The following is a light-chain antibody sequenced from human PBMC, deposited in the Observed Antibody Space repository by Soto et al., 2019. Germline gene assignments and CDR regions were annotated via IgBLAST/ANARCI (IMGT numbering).Light chain of an antibody. CDR1: HDVSNYY. CDR3: KQYGSSGK. V-gene: IGKV3-20*01. Sequence: EVVLTPSPATLALSPGRIATHCYTASHDVSNYYFAWYQQPPGPAPRLLNYGAAHRATGIPDRFSGSGSGKYFTLTISRLEPEVFAVYYCKQYGSSGKFGQGTKVDIK. J-gene: IGKJ1*01. CDR2: GAA.